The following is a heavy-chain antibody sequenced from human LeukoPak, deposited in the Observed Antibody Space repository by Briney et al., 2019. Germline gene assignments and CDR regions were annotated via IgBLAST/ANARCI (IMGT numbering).Heavy chain of an antibody. V-gene: IGHV3-30*18. Sequence: PGMSLRLSCAASGVTLSPYGMHWARQAPGKGLEWVAVISYEGGTQHYADSVKGRFIISRDNPRNTLYLQMNILRTEDTAVYYCAKEGTPQVSTWYDLWGQGTQVIVSS. J-gene: IGHJ5*02. D-gene: IGHD3-10*01. CDR3: AKEGTPQVSTWYDL. CDR2: ISYEGGTQ. CDR1: GVTLSPYG.